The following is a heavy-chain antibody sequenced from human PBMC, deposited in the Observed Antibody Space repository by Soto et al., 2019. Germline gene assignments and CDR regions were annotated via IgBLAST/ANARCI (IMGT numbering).Heavy chain of an antibody. CDR3: ARGVRGIAAAGDYYYYYMDV. V-gene: IGHV1-8*01. CDR2: MNPNSGNT. CDR1: GYTFTSYD. D-gene: IGHD6-13*01. J-gene: IGHJ6*03. Sequence: ASVKVSCKASGYTFTSYDINWVRQATGQGLEWMGWMNPNSGNTGYAQKFQGRVTMTRNTSISTAYMELSSLRSEDTAVYYCARGVRGIAAAGDYYYYYMDVWGKGTTVTVSS.